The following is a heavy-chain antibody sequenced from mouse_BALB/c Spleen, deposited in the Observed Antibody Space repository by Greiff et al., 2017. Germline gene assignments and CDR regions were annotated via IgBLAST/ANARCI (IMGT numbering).Heavy chain of an antibody. D-gene: IGHD2-14*01. Sequence: EVKLVESGGGLVQPGGSMKLSCVASGFTFSNYWMNWVRQSPEKGLEWVAEIRLKSNNYATHYAESVKGRFTISRDDSKSSVYLQMNNLRAEDTGIYYCTRDRYTYFDVWGAGTTVTVSS. CDR3: TRDRYTYFDV. CDR1: GFTFSNYW. V-gene: IGHV6-6*02. J-gene: IGHJ1*01. CDR2: IRLKSNNYAT.